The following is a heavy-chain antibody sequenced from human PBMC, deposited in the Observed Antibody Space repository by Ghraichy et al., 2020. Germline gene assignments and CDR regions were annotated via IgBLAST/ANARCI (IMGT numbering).Heavy chain of an antibody. V-gene: IGHV3-21*01. CDR3: ARQPANTGTTSYFDY. D-gene: IGHD4-17*01. Sequence: LTCAASGFTFSTFSMNWVRQAPGKGLEWVSSISSSSSYIYYADSVKGRFTISRDNAKNSLYLQMNSLRAEDTAVYYCARQPANTGTTSYFDYWGQVTLVTVAS. CDR2: ISSSSSYI. J-gene: IGHJ4*02. CDR1: GFTFSTFS.